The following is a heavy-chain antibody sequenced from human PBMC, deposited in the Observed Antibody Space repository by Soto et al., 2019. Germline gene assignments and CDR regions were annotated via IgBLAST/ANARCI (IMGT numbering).Heavy chain of an antibody. CDR1: GFTFSTYN. J-gene: IGHJ4*02. CDR3: ARDEAVAGREATCFDY. Sequence: LRLSCVASGFTFSTYNMNWVRQAPGKGLEWVSYISSRSTTIYYADSVKGRFTISRDNAKNSLYLQMNSLRDEDAAVYYCARDEAVAGREATCFDYWGQGTLVTVSS. D-gene: IGHD6-19*01. V-gene: IGHV3-48*02. CDR2: ISSRSTTI.